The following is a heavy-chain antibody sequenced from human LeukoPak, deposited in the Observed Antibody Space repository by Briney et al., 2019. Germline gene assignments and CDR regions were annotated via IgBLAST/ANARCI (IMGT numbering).Heavy chain of an antibody. CDR1: GFTFSSYG. CDR3: AREGPRGNSQFDY. V-gene: IGHV3-33*01. D-gene: IGHD2/OR15-2a*01. CDR2: IWYDGSNK. J-gene: IGHJ4*02. Sequence: GGSLRLSYAASGFTFSSYGMHWVRQAPGKGLEWVALIWYDGSNKYYTDSVKGRLTISRDNSKNTLYLQMNSLRAEDTAIYYCAREGPRGNSQFDYWGQGTLVTVSS.